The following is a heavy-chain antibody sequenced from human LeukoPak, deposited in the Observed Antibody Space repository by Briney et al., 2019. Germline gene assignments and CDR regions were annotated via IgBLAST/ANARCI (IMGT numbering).Heavy chain of an antibody. CDR3: AREGGFYYTASPNSWFDP. Sequence: SETLSLTCIVSGYSLSSDYCWRWIRQAPGKGLVWIGSISHRGSPYYNPSLQSRVTMSADTPNNHFSRRLSSMTAADTAGYYCAREGGFYYTASPNSWFDPWGQGILVTVSS. CDR2: ISHRGSP. D-gene: IGHD2-15*01. J-gene: IGHJ5*02. V-gene: IGHV4-38-2*02. CDR1: GYSLSSDYC.